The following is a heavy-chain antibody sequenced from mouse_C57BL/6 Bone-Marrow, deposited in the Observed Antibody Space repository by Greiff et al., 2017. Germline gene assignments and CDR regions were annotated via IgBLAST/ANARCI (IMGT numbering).Heavy chain of an antibody. CDR3: ARDNYDYDWYFDV. V-gene: IGHV5-16*01. D-gene: IGHD2-4*01. Sequence: EVKLMESEGGLVQPGRSMKLSCTASGFTFSDYYMAWVRQVPEKGLEWVANINYDGSSTYYLDSLKSRFIISRDNAKNILYLQMSSLKSEDTATYYCARDNYDYDWYFDVWGTGTAVTVSS. J-gene: IGHJ1*03. CDR1: GFTFSDYY. CDR2: INYDGSST.